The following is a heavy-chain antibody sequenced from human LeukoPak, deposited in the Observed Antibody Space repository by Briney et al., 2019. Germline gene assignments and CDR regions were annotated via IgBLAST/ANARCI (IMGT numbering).Heavy chain of an antibody. D-gene: IGHD5-12*01. V-gene: IGHV3-74*03. CDR1: GFTLSSYW. Sequence: PGGSLRLSCATSGFTLSSYWMHWVRQAPGKGLVWVSRINSDGSSITYAASVKGRFTISRDNAKNTLYLQMNSLRVEDTAVYYCAREGRVSGYDFDCWGQGTLVTVSS. CDR2: INSDGSSI. CDR3: AREGRVSGYDFDC. J-gene: IGHJ4*02.